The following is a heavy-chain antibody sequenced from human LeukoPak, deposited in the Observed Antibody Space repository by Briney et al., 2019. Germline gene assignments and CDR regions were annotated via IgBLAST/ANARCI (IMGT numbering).Heavy chain of an antibody. V-gene: IGHV3-7*01. Sequence: GGSLRLSCAASGFTFSSYWMSWVRQAPGKGLEWVANIKQDGSEKYYVDSVKGRFTISRDNAKNSLYLQMNSLRAEDTAVCYCARGGYSRAFDYWGQGTLVTVSS. CDR3: ARGGYSRAFDY. D-gene: IGHD5-18*01. CDR2: IKQDGSEK. J-gene: IGHJ4*02. CDR1: GFTFSSYW.